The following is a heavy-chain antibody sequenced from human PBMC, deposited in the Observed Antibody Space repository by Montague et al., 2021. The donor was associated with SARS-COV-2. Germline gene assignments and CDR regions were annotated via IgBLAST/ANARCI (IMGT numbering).Heavy chain of an antibody. CDR2: IYSGGSST. V-gene: IGHV3-23*03. Sequence: SLRLSCAASGFTFSSYAMSWVRQAPGKGLEWVSVIYSGGSSTYYADSVKGRFTISRDNSKNTLYLQMNSLRAEDTAVYYCAKDGEFGPWGQGTLVTVSS. D-gene: IGHD7-27*01. J-gene: IGHJ5*02. CDR3: AKDGEFGP. CDR1: GFTFSSYA.